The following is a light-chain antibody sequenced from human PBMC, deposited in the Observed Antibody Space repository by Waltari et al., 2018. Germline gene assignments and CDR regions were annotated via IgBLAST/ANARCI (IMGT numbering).Light chain of an antibody. Sequence: SQMTQSPSTLSASVGDRVTITCRASQSISSWLAWYQQKPGKAPKLLIYDASSLESGVPSRFSGSGSGTEFTLTISSLQPDDFATYYCQQYNSYSSYTFGQGTKLEIK. CDR2: DAS. J-gene: IGKJ2*01. CDR3: QQYNSYSSYT. V-gene: IGKV1-5*01. CDR1: QSISSW.